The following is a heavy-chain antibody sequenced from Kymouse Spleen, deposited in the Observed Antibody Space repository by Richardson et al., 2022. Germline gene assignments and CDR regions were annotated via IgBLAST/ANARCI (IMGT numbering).Heavy chain of an antibody. V-gene: IGHV3-20*d01. CDR3: ARDRGITMVRGVIIKDYYGMDV. J-gene: IGHJ6*02. D-gene: IGHD3-10*01. Sequence: EVQLVESGGGVVRPGGSLRLSCAASGFTFDDYGMSWVRQAPGKGLEWVSGINWNGGSTGYADSVKGRFTISRDNAKNSLYLQMNSLRAEDTALYYCARDRGITMVRGVIIKDYYGMDVWGQGTTVTVSS. CDR1: GFTFDDYG. CDR2: INWNGGST.